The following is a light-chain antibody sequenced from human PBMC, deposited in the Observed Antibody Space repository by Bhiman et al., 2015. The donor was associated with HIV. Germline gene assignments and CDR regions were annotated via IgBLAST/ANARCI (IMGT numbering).Light chain of an antibody. CDR1: RLGDKY. CDR3: QAWDSSTAV. J-gene: IGLJ2*01. V-gene: IGLV3-1*01. Sequence: SYELTQPSSVSVSPGQTASITCSGDRLGDKYACWYQQKPGQSPILVIYQDNMRPSGIPERFSGSYSGNTATLTISGTQAMDEADYYCQAWDSSTAVFGGGTKLTVL. CDR2: QDN.